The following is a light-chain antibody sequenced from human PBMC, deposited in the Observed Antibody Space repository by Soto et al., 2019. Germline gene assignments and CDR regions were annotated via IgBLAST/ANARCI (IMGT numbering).Light chain of an antibody. CDR1: QSVSNHY. CDR3: HQYGSSPPYT. J-gene: IGKJ2*01. Sequence: EVVLTQSPGTLSLSPGERAPLACRASQSVSNHYLAWYQQKPGQSTQLLIFGSSDRATGIPDRFSGSGSGTDFTLTISSLEPEDFAVYYCHQYGSSPPYTFGQGTKLEIK. CDR2: GSS. V-gene: IGKV3-20*01.